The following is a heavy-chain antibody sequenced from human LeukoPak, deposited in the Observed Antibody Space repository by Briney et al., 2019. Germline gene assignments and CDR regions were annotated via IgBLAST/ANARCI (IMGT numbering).Heavy chain of an antibody. V-gene: IGHV4-34*01. J-gene: IGHJ4*02. CDR2: INHSGST. CDR1: GGSFSGYY. CDR3: ARDDRPYGVNY. D-gene: IGHD4-17*01. Sequence: SETLSLTCAVYGGSFSGYYWSWIRQPPGKGLEWIGEINHSGSTNYNPSLKSRVTISVDTSKNQFSLKLSSVTAADTAVYYCARDDRPYGVNYWGQGTLVTVSS.